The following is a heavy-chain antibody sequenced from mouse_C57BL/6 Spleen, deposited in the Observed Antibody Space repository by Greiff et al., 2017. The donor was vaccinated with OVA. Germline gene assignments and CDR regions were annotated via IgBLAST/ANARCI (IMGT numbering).Heavy chain of an antibody. Sequence: EVQGVESGGGLVKPGGSLKLSCAASGFTFSSYTMSWVRQTPEKRLEWVATISGGGGNTYYPDSVKGRFTISRDNAKNTLYLQMSSLRSEDTALYYCARRIYYGSSYAMDYWGQGTSVTVSS. V-gene: IGHV5-9*01. CDR2: ISGGGGNT. CDR3: ARRIYYGSSYAMDY. CDR1: GFTFSSYT. J-gene: IGHJ4*01. D-gene: IGHD1-1*01.